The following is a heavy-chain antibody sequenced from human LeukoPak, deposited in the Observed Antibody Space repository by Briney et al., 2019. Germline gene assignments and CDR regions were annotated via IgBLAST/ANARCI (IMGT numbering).Heavy chain of an antibody. CDR3: AKDACSSTSCYQTGYFDY. Sequence: GGSLRLSCAASGFTFSSYAMSWARQAPGRGLEWVSAISGSGGSTYYADSVKGRFTISRDNSKNTLYLQMNSLRAEDTAVYYCAKDACSSTSCYQTGYFDYWGQGTLVTVSS. J-gene: IGHJ4*02. CDR1: GFTFSSYA. D-gene: IGHD2-2*01. V-gene: IGHV3-23*01. CDR2: ISGSGGST.